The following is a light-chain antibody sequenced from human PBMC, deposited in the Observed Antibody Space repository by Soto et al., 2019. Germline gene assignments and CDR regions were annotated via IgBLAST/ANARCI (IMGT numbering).Light chain of an antibody. CDR2: GAS. CDR3: QHYGNSPPSVT. J-gene: IGKJ3*01. Sequence: EIVLTQSPDTLSLSPGERATLSCRASQSVSREYLVWYQQKPGQAHRLLIYGASSRATGIPDRFSGSGSGTDFTLTISRLEPEDFAVYYCQHYGNSPPSVTLGPGTKVDIK. V-gene: IGKV3-20*01. CDR1: QSVSREY.